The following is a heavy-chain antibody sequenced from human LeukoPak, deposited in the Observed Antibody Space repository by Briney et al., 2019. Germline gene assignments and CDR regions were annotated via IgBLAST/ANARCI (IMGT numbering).Heavy chain of an antibody. CDR2: IYSDNT. Sequence: GGSLRLSCTVSGFTVSSNSMSWVRQAPGKGLEWVSFIYSDNTHYSDSVKGRFTISRDNSKNTLYLQMNSLRAEDTAVYYCAKGGWDLLGHFDYWGQGTLVTVSS. CDR3: AKGGWDLLGHFDY. D-gene: IGHD1-26*01. J-gene: IGHJ4*02. CDR1: GFTVSSNS. V-gene: IGHV3-53*01.